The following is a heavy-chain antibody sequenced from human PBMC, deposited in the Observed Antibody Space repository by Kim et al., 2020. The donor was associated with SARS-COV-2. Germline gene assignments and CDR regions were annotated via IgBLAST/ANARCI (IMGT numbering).Heavy chain of an antibody. CDR2: TKYDGSTK. CDR3: ARGGYSNFDF. V-gene: IGHV3-7*01. J-gene: IGHJ4*02. Sequence: GGSLRLSCTASGFTFNSHWMSWVRQAPGKGLEWVANTKYDGSTKNYVESMKGRFTISRDNAKNALYLQMNSLRVDDTAVYYCARGGYSNFDFWGQGTLV. D-gene: IGHD2-21*01. CDR1: GFTFNSHW.